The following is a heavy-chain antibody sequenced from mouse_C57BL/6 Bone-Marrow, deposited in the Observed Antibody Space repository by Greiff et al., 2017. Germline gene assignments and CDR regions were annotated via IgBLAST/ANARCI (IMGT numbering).Heavy chain of an antibody. CDR3: ARREYCCAGGY. J-gene: IGHJ4*01. D-gene: IGHD5-1*01. CDR1: GFTFSSYG. Sequence: EVQLVESGGDLVKPGGSLKLSCAASGFTFSSYGMSWVRQTPDKRLEWVGTISSGGSYTYYPDSVKGRFTISRDNAKNTLYLQMSSLKSEDTARYYCARREYCCAGGYWGQRASVT. V-gene: IGHV5-6*01. CDR2: ISSGGSYT.